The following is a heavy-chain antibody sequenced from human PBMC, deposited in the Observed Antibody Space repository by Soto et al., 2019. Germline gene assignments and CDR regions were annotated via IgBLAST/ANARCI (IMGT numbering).Heavy chain of an antibody. CDR3: ARDRAVAGVTDY. V-gene: IGHV3-66*01. Sequence: PGGSLRLSCAASGFTVSSNYMSWVRQAPGKGLEWVSVIYSGSSTYYADSVKGRFTISRDNSKNTLYHQMNSLRAEDTAVYYCARDRAVAGVTDYWGQGTLVTVSS. CDR1: GFTVSSNY. J-gene: IGHJ4*02. CDR2: IYSGSST. D-gene: IGHD6-19*01.